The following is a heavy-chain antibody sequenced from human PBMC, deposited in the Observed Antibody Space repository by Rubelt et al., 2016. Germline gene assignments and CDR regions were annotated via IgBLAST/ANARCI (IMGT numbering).Heavy chain of an antibody. CDR3: ARDGPEQWLVPEFDY. CDR2: ISYDGSNK. V-gene: IGHV3-30*04. CDR1: GFTFSSYA. J-gene: IGHJ4*02. D-gene: IGHD6-19*01. Sequence: QVQLVESGGGVVQPGRSLRLSCAASGFTFSSYAMHWVRQAPGKGLEWVAVISYDGSNKYYADSVKGRLTISRDNSKNTLYLQMNSLRAEDTAVYYCARDGPEQWLVPEFDYWGQGTLVTVSS.